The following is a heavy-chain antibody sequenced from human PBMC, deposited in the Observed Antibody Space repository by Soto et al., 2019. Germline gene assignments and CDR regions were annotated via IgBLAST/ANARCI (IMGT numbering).Heavy chain of an antibody. D-gene: IGHD3-10*01. J-gene: IGHJ4*02. Sequence: QVQLQESGPGLVKPSGTLSLTCAVSGGSISSSNWWSWVRQPPGKGLEWIGESYHSGNTNYNPSLKNRATMAGDKSRNQFSLKLSSVTAADTAVYYCARRWGEGRVDYWGQGTLVTVSS. CDR2: SYHSGNT. CDR1: GGSISSSNW. CDR3: ARRWGEGRVDY. V-gene: IGHV4-4*02.